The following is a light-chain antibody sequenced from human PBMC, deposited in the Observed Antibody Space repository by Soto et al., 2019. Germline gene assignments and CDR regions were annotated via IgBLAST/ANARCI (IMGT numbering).Light chain of an antibody. Sequence: EIVMTQSPATLSVSPGERATLSCRASQSVSSNLAWYQQKPGQAPRLLIYGASNRATGIPDRFSGSGSGTDFTLTISRLEPEDFAVYYCQSYGDLYTFGQGTKLEIK. J-gene: IGKJ2*01. CDR3: QSYGDLYT. V-gene: IGKV3-20*01. CDR2: GAS. CDR1: QSVSSN.